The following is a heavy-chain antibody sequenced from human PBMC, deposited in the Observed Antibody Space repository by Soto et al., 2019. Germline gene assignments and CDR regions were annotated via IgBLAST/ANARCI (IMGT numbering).Heavy chain of an antibody. V-gene: IGHV3-30-3*01. J-gene: IGHJ5*02. CDR3: ARDSSLIAVAGTGWFDP. CDR1: GFTFSSYA. D-gene: IGHD6-19*01. Sequence: QVQLVESGRGVVQPGRSLRLSCAASGFTFSSYAMHWVRQAPGKGLEWVAVISYDGSNKYYADSVKGRFTISRDNSKNTLYLQMNSLRAEDTAVYYCARDSSLIAVAGTGWFDPWGQGTLVTVSS. CDR2: ISYDGSNK.